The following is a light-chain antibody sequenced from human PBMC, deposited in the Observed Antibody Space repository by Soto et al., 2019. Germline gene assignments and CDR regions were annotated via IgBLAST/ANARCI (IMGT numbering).Light chain of an antibody. CDR1: SSDVGSFNL. Sequence: QSALTQPASVSGSPGQSITISCTGTSSDVGSFNLVSWYQQHPGKAPQLMIYGATKRPSGVSNRFSGSKSGNTASLTISGLQAEDEADYYCCSYARNRDVLFGGGTKVTVL. CDR3: CSYARNRDVL. CDR2: GAT. V-gene: IGLV2-23*01. J-gene: IGLJ3*02.